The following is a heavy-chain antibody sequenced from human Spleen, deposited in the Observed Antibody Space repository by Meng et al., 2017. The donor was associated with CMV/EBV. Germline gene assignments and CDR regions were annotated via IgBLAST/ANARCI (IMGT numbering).Heavy chain of an antibody. CDR1: GGSISSSSYY. D-gene: IGHD6-19*01. J-gene: IGHJ4*02. V-gene: IGHV4-39*07. CDR3: ARESSGWYGADY. Sequence: SETLSLTCTVSGGSISSSSYYWGWIRQPPRKGLEWIGSIYYSGSTYYNPSLKSRVTISVDTSKNPFSPKLSSGTEADTALYYCARESSGWYGADYWGQGTLVTVSS. CDR2: IYYSGST.